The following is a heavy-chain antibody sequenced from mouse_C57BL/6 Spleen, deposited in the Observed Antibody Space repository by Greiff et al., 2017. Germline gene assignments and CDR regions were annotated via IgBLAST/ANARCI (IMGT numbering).Heavy chain of an antibody. CDR1: GYAFSSYW. CDR3: AREGIYDGYFFAY. CDR2: IYPGDGDT. Sequence: QVQLQQSGAELVKPGASVKISCKASGYAFSSYWMNWVKQRPGKGLEWIGQIYPGDGDTNYNGKFKGKATLTADKSSSTAYMQLSSLTSEDSAVYFCAREGIYDGYFFAYWGQGTLVTVSA. J-gene: IGHJ3*01. V-gene: IGHV1-80*01. D-gene: IGHD2-3*01.